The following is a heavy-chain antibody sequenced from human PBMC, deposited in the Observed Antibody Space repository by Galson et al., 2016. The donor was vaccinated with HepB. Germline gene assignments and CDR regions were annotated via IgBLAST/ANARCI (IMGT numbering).Heavy chain of an antibody. CDR2: IWTDGSNK. CDR3: AKSKGGVWSYYFDY. Sequence: EWVAGIWTDGSNKYYGDSVKGRFTISRDNSKNTLYLQMNSLRAEDTAVYYCAKSKGGVWSYYFDYWGQGTLVTVSS. J-gene: IGHJ4*02. V-gene: IGHV3-33*06. D-gene: IGHD6-19*01.